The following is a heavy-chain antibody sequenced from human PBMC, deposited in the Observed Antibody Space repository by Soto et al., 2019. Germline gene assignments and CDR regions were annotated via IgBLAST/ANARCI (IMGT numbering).Heavy chain of an antibody. CDR3: ARAGSPMHYYYYGMDV. V-gene: IGHV4-30-4*01. CDR2: IYYSGST. J-gene: IGHJ6*02. CDR1: GGSISSGYYY. D-gene: IGHD2-2*01. Sequence: SETLSLTCTVSGGSISSGYYYWSWIRQPPGKGLEWIGYIYYSGSTYYNPSLKSRVTISVDTSKNQFSLKLSSVTAADTAVYYCARAGSPMHYYYYGMDVWGQGTTVTVSS.